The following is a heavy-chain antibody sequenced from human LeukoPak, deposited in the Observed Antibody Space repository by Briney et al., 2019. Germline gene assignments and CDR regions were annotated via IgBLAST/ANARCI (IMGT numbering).Heavy chain of an antibody. V-gene: IGHV3-23*01. J-gene: IGHJ4*02. CDR1: GFTFNSYA. CDR3: ARDTVNGPFVVSLDY. D-gene: IGHD2-8*01. Sequence: GGSLRLSCAASGFTFNSYAMSWVRQFPGKGLEWVSSISAGGVTTYYADSVKGRFTISRDNSKNTLDLQMSSLRAEDTALYYCARDTVNGPFVVSLDYWGQGALVTVSS. CDR2: ISAGGVTT.